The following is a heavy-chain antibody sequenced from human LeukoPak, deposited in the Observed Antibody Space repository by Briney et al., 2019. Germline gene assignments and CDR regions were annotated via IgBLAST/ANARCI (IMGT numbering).Heavy chain of an antibody. J-gene: IGHJ2*01. CDR1: GYTFTGYY. V-gene: IGHV1-2*02. CDR3: ARDLRAPLPLITMVRGVDWYFDL. D-gene: IGHD3-10*01. CDR2: INPNSGGT. Sequence: ASVKVSCKTSGYTFTGYYMHWVRQAPGQGLEWMGWINPNSGGTNYAQKFQGRVTMTRDTSISTAYMELSRLRSDDTAVYYCARDLRAPLPLITMVRGVDWYFDLWGRGTLVTVSS.